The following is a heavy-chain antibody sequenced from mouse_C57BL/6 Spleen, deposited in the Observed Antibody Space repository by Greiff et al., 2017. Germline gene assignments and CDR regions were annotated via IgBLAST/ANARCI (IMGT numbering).Heavy chain of an antibody. V-gene: IGHV5-17*01. J-gene: IGHJ4*01. CDR3: ARQGGYYGYYAMDC. D-gene: IGHD2-3*01. CDR1: GFTFSDYG. Sequence: EVKLVESGGGLVKPGGSLKLSCAASGFTFSDYGMHWVRQAPEKGLEWVAYISSGSSTIYYADTVKGRFTISRDNAKHTLFLQMTSLRSEDTAMYYCARQGGYYGYYAMDCWGQGTSVTVSS. CDR2: ISSGSSTI.